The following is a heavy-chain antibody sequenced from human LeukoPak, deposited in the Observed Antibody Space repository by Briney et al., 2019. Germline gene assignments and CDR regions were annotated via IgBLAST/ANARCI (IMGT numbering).Heavy chain of an antibody. V-gene: IGHV4-34*01. CDR2: INHSGST. J-gene: IGHJ4*02. Sequence: GSLRLSCAASAFTFSSYAMSWVRQAPGKGLEWIGEINHSGSTNYNPSLKSRVTISVDTSKNQFSLKLSSVTAADTAVYYCARGRRYYDFWSGYLFDYWGQGTLVTVSS. CDR1: AFTFSSYA. CDR3: ARGRRYYDFWSGYLFDY. D-gene: IGHD3-3*01.